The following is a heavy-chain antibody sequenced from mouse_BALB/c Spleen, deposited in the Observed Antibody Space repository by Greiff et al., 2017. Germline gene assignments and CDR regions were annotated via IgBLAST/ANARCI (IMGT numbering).Heavy chain of an antibody. Sequence: EVKLMESGGGLVQPGGSMKLSCVASGFTFSNYWMNWVRQSPEKGLEWVAEIRLKSNNYATHYAESVKGRFTISRDDSKSSVYLQMNNLRAEDTGIYYCTRAGSGSSHSYYFDYWGQGTTLTVSS. V-gene: IGHV6-6*02. CDR2: IRLKSNNYAT. CDR3: TRAGSGSSHSYYFDY. D-gene: IGHD1-1*01. CDR1: GFTFSNYW. J-gene: IGHJ2*01.